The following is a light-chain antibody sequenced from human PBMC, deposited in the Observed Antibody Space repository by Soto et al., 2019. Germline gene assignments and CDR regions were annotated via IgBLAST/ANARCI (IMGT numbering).Light chain of an antibody. CDR2: EGT. CDR1: SSDVGSYNF. CDR3: WSYAGSSTYV. J-gene: IGLJ1*01. Sequence: QSALTQPASVSGSPGQSITISCTGTSSDVGSYNFVSWYQQHPGKAPKLIIYEGTNRPSGISNRFSGFKSGNTASLTISGLQAEDEADYYCWSYAGSSTYVSGSGTKVTVL. V-gene: IGLV2-23*01.